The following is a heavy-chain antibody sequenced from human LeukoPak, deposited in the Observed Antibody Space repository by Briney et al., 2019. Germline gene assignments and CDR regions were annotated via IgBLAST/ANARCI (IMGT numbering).Heavy chain of an antibody. CDR3: ASGGDHYGDYPADY. J-gene: IGHJ4*01. V-gene: IGHV3-33*01. CDR1: GFTCCSYG. D-gene: IGHD4-17*01. Sequence: GSVRLSCAAAGFTCCSYGLHWHRHAQGQGLVGGAMIMYDRSNKYYAQSVKGRFTISRDNSKSTVYMEMNSLRAEDTAVYYCASGGDHYGDYPADYLGHETLV. CDR2: IMYDRSNK.